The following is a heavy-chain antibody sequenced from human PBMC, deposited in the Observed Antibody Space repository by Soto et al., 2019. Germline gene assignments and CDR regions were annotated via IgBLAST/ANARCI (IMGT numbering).Heavy chain of an antibody. Sequence: QVQLVQSGAEVKKPGSSVKVSCKASGDTFSRYSITWVRQAPGHGLEWIGRIIPIFGIPTYAQKFQGRVTLTADESTSTAYMELSSLRSDDTALYYCAREDRDRETGLVPAAIDGMDVWGQGTTVTVSS. J-gene: IGHJ6*02. V-gene: IGHV1-69*08. CDR3: AREDRDRETGLVPAAIDGMDV. CDR1: GDTFSRYS. CDR2: IIPIFGIP. D-gene: IGHD2-2*01.